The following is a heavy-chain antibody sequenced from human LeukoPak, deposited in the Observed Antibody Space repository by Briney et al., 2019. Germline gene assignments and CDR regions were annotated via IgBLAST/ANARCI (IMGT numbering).Heavy chain of an antibody. CDR3: TRDSQGSRIYSADY. CDR1: GFTFSNYW. V-gene: IGHV3-7*04. CDR2: INQDGNTI. Sequence: GGSLRLSCAVSGFTFSNYWMSWVRQAPGKGLEWVANINQDGNTIYYVGSVKGRFTISRDNVERSLYLQMHSLRAEDTAVYYCTRDSQGSRIYSADYWGQGALVTVSS. D-gene: IGHD3-10*01. J-gene: IGHJ4*02.